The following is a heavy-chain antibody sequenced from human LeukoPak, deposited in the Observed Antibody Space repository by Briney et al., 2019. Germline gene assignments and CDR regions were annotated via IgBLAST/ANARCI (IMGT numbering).Heavy chain of an antibody. Sequence: NPGGSLRLSCAASGFTFSSYSMNWVRQAPGKGLECVSSISSGSSYIYYADSVKGRFTISRDNAENSLYLQMNSLRAEDTAVYYCARDQGPDGYSSSWYSYYFDYWGQGTLVTVSS. J-gene: IGHJ4*02. CDR3: ARDQGPDGYSSSWYSYYFDY. CDR1: GFTFSSYS. V-gene: IGHV3-21*01. CDR2: ISSGSSYI. D-gene: IGHD6-13*01.